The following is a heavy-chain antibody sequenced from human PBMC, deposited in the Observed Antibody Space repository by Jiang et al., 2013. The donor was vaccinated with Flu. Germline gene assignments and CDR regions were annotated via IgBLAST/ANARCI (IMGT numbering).Heavy chain of an antibody. CDR3: ARVQDYYDSSGYYYGTFDY. CDR2: IYYSGNT. CDR1: GGSISSYY. Sequence: PGLLKPSETLSLTCTVSGGSISSYYWSWIRQPPGKGLEWIGYIYYSGNTNYNPSLKSRVTISVDTSKNQFSLKLSSVTAADTAVYYCARVQDYYDSSGYYYGTFDYWGQGTLVTVSS. V-gene: IGHV4-59*01. D-gene: IGHD3-22*01. J-gene: IGHJ4*02.